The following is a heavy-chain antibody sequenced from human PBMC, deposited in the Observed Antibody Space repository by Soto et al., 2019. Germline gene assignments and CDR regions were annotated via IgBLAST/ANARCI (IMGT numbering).Heavy chain of an antibody. J-gene: IGHJ4*02. CDR3: ARHRGPTGPNY. Sequence: PSETLSLTCDVSGDSIGGSAYYWGWIRQPPGRGLEWIGSMYYSGSTYYNPSLKSRVTISVDTSKNQFSLRVTSMTAADMAVYYCARHRGPTGPNYWGQGTLVT. V-gene: IGHV4-39*01. CDR2: MYYSGST. D-gene: IGHD3-10*01. CDR1: GDSIGGSAYY.